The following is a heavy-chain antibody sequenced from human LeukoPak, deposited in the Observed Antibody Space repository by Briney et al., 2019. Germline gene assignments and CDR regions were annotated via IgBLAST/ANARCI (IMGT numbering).Heavy chain of an antibody. CDR3: ARRHYYDSSGYYSYFDY. Sequence: ASVKVSCKASGYTFTSYGISWVRQAPGQGLEWMGWISAYNGNTNYAQKLQGRVTMTTDTSTSTAYMELRSLRSDDTAVYYCARRHYYDSSGYYSYFDYWGQGTLVTVSS. CDR1: GYTFTSYG. V-gene: IGHV1-18*01. D-gene: IGHD3-22*01. CDR2: ISAYNGNT. J-gene: IGHJ4*02.